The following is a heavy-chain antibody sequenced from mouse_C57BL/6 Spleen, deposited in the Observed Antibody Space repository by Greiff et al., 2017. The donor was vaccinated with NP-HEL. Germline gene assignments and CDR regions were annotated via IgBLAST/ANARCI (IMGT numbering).Heavy chain of an antibody. Sequence: VQLQQSGAELVRPGSSVKMSCKTSGYTFTSYGINWVKQRPGQGLEWIGYIYIGNGYTEYNEKFKGKATLTSDTSSSTAYMQLSSLTSEDSAIYFCARRGTWNYGSSYGWYFDVWGTGTTVTVSS. J-gene: IGHJ1*03. CDR2: IYIGNGYT. CDR1: GYTFTSYG. V-gene: IGHV1-58*01. D-gene: IGHD1-1*01. CDR3: ARRGTWNYGSSYGWYFDV.